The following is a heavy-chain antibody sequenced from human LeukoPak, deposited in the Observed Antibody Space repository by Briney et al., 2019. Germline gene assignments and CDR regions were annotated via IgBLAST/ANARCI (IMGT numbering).Heavy chain of an antibody. CDR1: GFTFSSYW. CDR3: AKEIRPNFSNSSGYYHDAFAI. J-gene: IGHJ3*02. V-gene: IGHV3-43D*03. D-gene: IGHD3-22*01. CDR2: ISWDGGII. Sequence: QAGGSLRLSCAASGFTFSSYWMSWVRQAPGKGLEWVSLISWDGGIIYYADSVKGRFTISRDNSKNSLYLQMNSLRAEDTALYYCAKEIRPNFSNSSGYYHDAFAIWGQGAMVTVSS.